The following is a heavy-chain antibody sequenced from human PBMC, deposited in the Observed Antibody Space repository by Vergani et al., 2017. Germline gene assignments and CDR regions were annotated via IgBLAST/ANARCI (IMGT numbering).Heavy chain of an antibody. CDR3: ARDGSRSSESNPMYYFDD. J-gene: IGHJ4*02. Sequence: QVQLVESGGGVVQPGRSLRLSCAASGFTFSSYGMHWVRQAPGKGREWVAVIWYDGSNKYYADSVKGRFTISRDNSKNTLYLQMNSLRAEGTAVHYCARDGSRSSESNPMYYFDDWGQGTLVTVSS. CDR1: GFTFSSYG. V-gene: IGHV3-33*01. CDR2: IWYDGSNK. D-gene: IGHD6-13*01.